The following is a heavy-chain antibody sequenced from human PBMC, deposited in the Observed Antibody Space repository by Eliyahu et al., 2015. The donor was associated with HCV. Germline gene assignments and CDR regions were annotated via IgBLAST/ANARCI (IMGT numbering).Heavy chain of an antibody. CDR3: ARTDPTSHGYFDC. V-gene: IGHV3-7*01. CDR2: INQGGSDE. J-gene: IGHJ4*02. D-gene: IGHD2-2*01. CDR1: GFTFGTHW. Sequence: EVQLVESGGDLVQPGGSLRLSCAASGFTFGTHWMSWVRQAPGKGLEWVANINQGGSDEKYVDSVKGRFTVSRDNAKNSLYLQMNSLRAEDTAVYYCARTDPTSHGYFDCWGQGTLVAVSS.